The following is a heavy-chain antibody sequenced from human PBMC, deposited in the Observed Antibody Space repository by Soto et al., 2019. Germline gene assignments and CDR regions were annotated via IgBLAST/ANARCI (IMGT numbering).Heavy chain of an antibody. CDR3: ARDPWAADY. V-gene: IGHV3-66*01. D-gene: IGHD3-16*01. CDR1: GFTVSTKY. Sequence: EVQLVESGGGLVQPGGSLRLSCAASGFTVSTKYMSWVRQAPGKGLEWGSVIYSGGSTFYADSVRGRFTISRDNSKNTLNLQMNSLRAEDTAVYYCARDPWAADYWGQGTLVTVSS. CDR2: IYSGGST. J-gene: IGHJ4*02.